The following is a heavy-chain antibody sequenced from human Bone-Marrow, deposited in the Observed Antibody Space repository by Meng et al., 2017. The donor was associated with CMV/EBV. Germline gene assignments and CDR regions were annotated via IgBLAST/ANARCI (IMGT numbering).Heavy chain of an antibody. Sequence: GESLKISCAASGFTFSSYWMSWVRQAPGKGLEWVANIKQDGSEKYYVDSVKGRFTISRDNAKNSLYLQMNSLRAEDTAVYYCARHTIYRAYFQHWGQGTLVTIYS. J-gene: IGHJ1*01. V-gene: IGHV3-7*01. CDR1: GFTFSSYW. D-gene: IGHD5-12*01. CDR2: IKQDGSEK. CDR3: ARHTIYRAYFQH.